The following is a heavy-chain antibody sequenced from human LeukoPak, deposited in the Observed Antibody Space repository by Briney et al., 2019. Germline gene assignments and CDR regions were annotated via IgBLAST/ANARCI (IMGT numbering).Heavy chain of an antibody. D-gene: IGHD3-22*01. CDR1: GYSFTSYW. J-gene: IGHJ3*02. Sequence: GESLKISFKGSGYSFTSYWITWVRQMPGKGLEWMGKIDPSDSYTNYSPSLQGHVTISADKSISTAYLQWSSLKASDTAMYYCARIPLDSSGYYYAGDGFDIWGQGTMVTASS. CDR2: IDPSDSYT. V-gene: IGHV5-10-1*01. CDR3: ARIPLDSSGYYYAGDGFDI.